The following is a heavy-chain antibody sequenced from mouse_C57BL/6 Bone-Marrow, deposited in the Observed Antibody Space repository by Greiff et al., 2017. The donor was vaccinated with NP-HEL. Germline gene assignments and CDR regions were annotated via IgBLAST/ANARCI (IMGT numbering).Heavy chain of an antibody. D-gene: IGHD4-1*01. V-gene: IGHV1-42*01. Sequence: EVQLQQSGPELVKPGASVKISCKASGYSFTGYYMNWVKQSPEKSLEWIGEINPSTGGTTYNQKFKAKATLTVDKSSSTAYMQLKSLTSEDSAVYYCGAGTVSIWYFDVWGTGTTVTVSS. CDR3: GAGTVSIWYFDV. CDR2: INPSTGGT. J-gene: IGHJ1*03. CDR1: GYSFTGYY.